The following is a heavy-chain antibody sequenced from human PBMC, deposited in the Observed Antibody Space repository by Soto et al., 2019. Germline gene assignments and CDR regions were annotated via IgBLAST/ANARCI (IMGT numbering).Heavy chain of an antibody. Sequence: GGSLRLSCAASGFTFSDYYMSWIRQAPGKGLEWVSCTSTSSSTIYYADSVKGRFTISRDNAKRSVYLQMNSLRAEDTAVYYCAGLMVYGRDWFDPWGQGTLVTVS. V-gene: IGHV3-11*04. CDR3: AGLMVYGRDWFDP. CDR2: TSTSSSTI. CDR1: GFTFSDYY. D-gene: IGHD2-8*01. J-gene: IGHJ5*02.